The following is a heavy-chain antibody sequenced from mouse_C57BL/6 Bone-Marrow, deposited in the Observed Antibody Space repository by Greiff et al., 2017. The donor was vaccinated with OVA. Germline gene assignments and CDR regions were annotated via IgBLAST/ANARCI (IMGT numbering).Heavy chain of an antibody. V-gene: IGHV5-6*01. D-gene: IGHD2-4*01. CDR2: ISSGGSYT. CDR3: ARICYDYDGVDY. J-gene: IGHJ2*01. CDR1: GFTFSSYG. Sequence: EVQLQQSGGDLVKPGGSLKLSCAASGFTFSSYGMSWVRQTPDKRLEWVATISSGGSYTYYPDSVKGRFTISRDNAKNTLYLQMSSLKSEDTAMYYCARICYDYDGVDYWGQGTTLTVSS.